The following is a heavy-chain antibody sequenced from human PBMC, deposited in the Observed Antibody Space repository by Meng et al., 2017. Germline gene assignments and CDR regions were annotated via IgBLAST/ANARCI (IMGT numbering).Heavy chain of an antibody. J-gene: IGHJ5*02. CDR2: IYYSGST. D-gene: IGHD4-17*01. V-gene: IGHV4-59*08. CDR1: GGSISSYY. Sequence: SETLSLTCTVSGGSISSYYWSWIRQPPGKGLEWIGYIYYSGSTNYNPSLKSRVTISVDTSKNQFSLKLSSVTAADTAVYYCARLRFERNWFDPWGQGTLVTVSS. CDR3: ARLRFERNWFDP.